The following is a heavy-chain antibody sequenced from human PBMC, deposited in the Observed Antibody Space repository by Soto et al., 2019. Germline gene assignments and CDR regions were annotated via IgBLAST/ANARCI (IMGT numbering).Heavy chain of an antibody. CDR3: ARSCSSTSCYPHYYYYGMDV. CDR1: GGTFSSYA. CDR2: IIPIFGTA. J-gene: IGHJ6*02. V-gene: IGHV1-69*01. Sequence: QVQLVQSGAEVKKPGSSVKVSCKASGGTFSSYAISWVRQAPGQGLEWMGGIIPIFGTANYAQKFQGRVTITADESTSTAYMELSSLRSEDTAVYYCARSCSSTSCYPHYYYYGMDVWGHGTTVTVSS. D-gene: IGHD2-2*01.